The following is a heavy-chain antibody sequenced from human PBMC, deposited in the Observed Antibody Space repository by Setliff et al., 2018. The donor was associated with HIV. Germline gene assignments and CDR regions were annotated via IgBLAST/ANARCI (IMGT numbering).Heavy chain of an antibody. CDR2: INTSGGSA. CDR1: GYTFTTYP. V-gene: IGHV1-46*01. CDR3: ARVISGLPYYMDV. J-gene: IGHJ6*03. D-gene: IGHD3-10*01. Sequence: ASVKVSCKASGYTFTTYPMHWVRQAPGQGLEWMGVINTSGGSAGYAEKFRGRVTMTTDTSTSTAYMELRSLRSDDTAVYYCARVISGLPYYMDVWGKGTTVTVSS.